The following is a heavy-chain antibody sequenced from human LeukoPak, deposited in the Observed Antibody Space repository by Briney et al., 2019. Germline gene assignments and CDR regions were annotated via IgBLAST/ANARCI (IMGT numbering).Heavy chain of an antibody. Sequence: GGSLRLSCAASGFTFSSYWMSWVRQAPGKGLEWVANIKHNGSNKYYVDSVKGRFTISRDNAKNSLYLQMNNLRAEDTAVYYCASESPYCSGGSCPRKYYYYGMDVWGQGTTVSVSS. CDR2: IKHNGSNK. CDR1: GFTFSSYW. J-gene: IGHJ6*02. D-gene: IGHD2-15*01. CDR3: ASESPYCSGGSCPRKYYYYGMDV. V-gene: IGHV3-7*01.